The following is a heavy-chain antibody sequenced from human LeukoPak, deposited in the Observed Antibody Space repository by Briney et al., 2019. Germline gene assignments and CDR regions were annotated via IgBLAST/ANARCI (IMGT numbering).Heavy chain of an antibody. D-gene: IGHD6-13*01. CDR2: IYYSGST. CDR3: ARGTAAGLGNWFDP. Sequence: PSETLSLTCTVSGGSISSYYWSWTRQPPGKGLEWIGYIYYSGSTKYNPSLKSRVTISVDTSKNQFSLKLNSVTAADTAVYYCARGTAAGLGNWFDPWGQGTLVTVSS. CDR1: GGSISSYY. J-gene: IGHJ5*02. V-gene: IGHV4-59*01.